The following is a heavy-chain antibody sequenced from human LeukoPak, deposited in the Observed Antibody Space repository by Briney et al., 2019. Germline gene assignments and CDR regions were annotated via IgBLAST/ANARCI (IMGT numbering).Heavy chain of an antibody. CDR2: IYSGGST. J-gene: IGHJ4*02. CDR1: GFAVSDNY. D-gene: IGHD4-23*01. CDR3: ARAPPDYGGYTNDY. Sequence: GGSLRLSCAVSGFAVSDNYMTWVRQAPGKGLEWVSIIYSGGSTYYADSVKGRFTISRDNAKTSLYLQMNSLRAEDTAVYYCARAPPDYGGYTNDYWGQGTLVTVSS. V-gene: IGHV3-53*01.